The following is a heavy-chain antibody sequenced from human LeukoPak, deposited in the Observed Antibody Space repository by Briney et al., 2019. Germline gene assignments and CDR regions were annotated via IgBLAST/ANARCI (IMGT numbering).Heavy chain of an antibody. CDR1: GDSTSSSTYY. Sequence: SETLSLTCTVSGDSTSSSTYYWDWIRQAPGKGLGWIGNIYDSGTTHYNPSLKSRVTISGDTSKNQFSLKLNSVTAADTAIYYRATHRRSGSGGSENAFEIWGQGTMVTVSS. CDR3: ATHRRSGSGGSENAFEI. J-gene: IGHJ3*02. V-gene: IGHV4-39*01. CDR2: IYDSGTT. D-gene: IGHD5-12*01.